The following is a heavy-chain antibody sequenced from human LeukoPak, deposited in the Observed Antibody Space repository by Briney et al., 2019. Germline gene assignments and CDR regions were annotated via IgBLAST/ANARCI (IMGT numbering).Heavy chain of an antibody. CDR1: GGSISSYY. CDR3: ARVSQNYDFWSGYLRGYYYMDV. D-gene: IGHD3-3*01. Sequence: SETLSLTCTVSGGSISSYYWSWIRQPPGKGLEWIGYIYYSGSTNYNPSLKSRVTISVDTSKNQFSLKLSSVTAADTAVYYCARVSQNYDFWSGYLRGYYYMDVWGKGTTVTVSS. V-gene: IGHV4-59*01. CDR2: IYYSGST. J-gene: IGHJ6*03.